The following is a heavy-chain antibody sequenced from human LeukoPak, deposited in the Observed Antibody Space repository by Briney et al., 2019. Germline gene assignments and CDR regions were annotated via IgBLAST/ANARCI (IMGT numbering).Heavy chain of an antibody. D-gene: IGHD6-13*01. CDR3: AGVTGLQLVQGLDY. V-gene: IGHV3-30-3*01. J-gene: IGHJ4*02. CDR2: ISYDGSNK. Sequence: GGSLRLSCAASGFTFSSYTMHWVRQAPGKGLEWVAVISYDGSNKYYADSVKGRFTISRDNSKNTLYLQMNSLRAEDTAVYYCAGVTGLQLVQGLDYWGEGALVTVSS. CDR1: GFTFSSYT.